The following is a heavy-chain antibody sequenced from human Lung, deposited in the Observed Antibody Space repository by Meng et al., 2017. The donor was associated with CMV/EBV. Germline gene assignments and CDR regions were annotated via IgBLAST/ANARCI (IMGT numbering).Heavy chain of an antibody. CDR1: GFTFGNYS. Sequence: SXKISCTTSGFTFGNYSMSWVRQAPGKGLEWVGFIRSKPYGGTTDYAASVKGRFTISRDDSKSIAYLQMNSLKTEDTAIYYCAPNYDFFAFWGQGTLVTVSS. CDR3: APNYDFFAF. J-gene: IGHJ4*02. D-gene: IGHD3-3*01. CDR2: IRSKPYGGTT. V-gene: IGHV3-49*04.